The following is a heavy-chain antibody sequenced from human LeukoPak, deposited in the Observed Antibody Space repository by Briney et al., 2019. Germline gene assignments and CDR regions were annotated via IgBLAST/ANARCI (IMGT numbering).Heavy chain of an antibody. CDR3: ARDIPPDI. CDR1: GGSISSGGYY. D-gene: IGHD2-21*01. CDR2: IYHSGST. V-gene: IGHV4-30-2*01. J-gene: IGHJ3*02. Sequence: SETLSLTCTVSGGSISSGGYYWSWIRQPPGKGLEWIGYIYHSGSTYYNPSLKSRVTISVDRSKNQFSLKLSSVTAADTAVYYCARDIPPDIWGQGTMVTVSS.